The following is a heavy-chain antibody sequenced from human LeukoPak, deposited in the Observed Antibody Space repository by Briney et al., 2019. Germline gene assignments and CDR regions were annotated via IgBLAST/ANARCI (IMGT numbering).Heavy chain of an antibody. J-gene: IGHJ4*02. D-gene: IGHD5-18*01. CDR2: IYHSGST. CDR3: ASVRGYSSFDH. V-gene: IGHV4-38-2*01. CDR1: GYSISSGYY. Sequence: PSETLSLTCAVSGYSISSGYYWGWIRQPPGKGLEWIGSIYHSGSTYYNPSLKSRVTISVDTSKNQFSLKLSSVTAADTAVYYCASVRGYSSFDHWGQGTLVTVSS.